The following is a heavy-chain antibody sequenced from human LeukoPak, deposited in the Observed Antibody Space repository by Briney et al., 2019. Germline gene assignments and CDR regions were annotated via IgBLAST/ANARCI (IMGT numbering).Heavy chain of an antibody. D-gene: IGHD6-13*01. CDR2: INPNSGGT. CDR1: GYTFTGYY. V-gene: IGHV1-2*02. CDR3: ARVCSSWYGLTD. J-gene: IGHJ4*02. Sequence: GASVKVSCKASGYTFTGYYMHWVRQAPGQGVEWMGWINPNSGGTNYAQKFQGRVTMTRDTSISTAYMELSRLRSDDTAVYYCARVCSSWYGLTDWGQGTLVTVSS.